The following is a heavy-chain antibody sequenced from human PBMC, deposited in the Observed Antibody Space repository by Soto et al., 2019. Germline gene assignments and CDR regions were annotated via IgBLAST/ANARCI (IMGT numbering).Heavy chain of an antibody. CDR1: GFTFSSYD. CDR3: AGSRYYDSSGYYSGAFDI. V-gene: IGHV3-13*01. CDR2: IGTAGDT. J-gene: IGHJ3*02. Sequence: GGSLRLSCAASGFTFSSYDMHWVRQATGKGLEWVSAIGTAGDTYYPGSVKGRFTISRENAKNSLYLQMNSLRAEDTAVYYCAGSRYYDSSGYYSGAFDIWGQGTMVTVSS. D-gene: IGHD3-22*01.